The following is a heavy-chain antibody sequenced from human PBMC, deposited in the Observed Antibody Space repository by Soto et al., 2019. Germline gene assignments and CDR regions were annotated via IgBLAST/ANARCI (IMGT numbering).Heavy chain of an antibody. CDR2: INVYNGNT. Sequence: ASVKVSCKASGYTFTSYGISWVRQAPGQGLEWMGWINVYNGNTNYAQKLQGRVTMTTDTSTSTAYLDLRSLRSDDTAVYFCARDTSSGEYYYWGQGTLVTVYS. V-gene: IGHV1-18*01. D-gene: IGHD3-10*01. J-gene: IGHJ4*02. CDR1: GYTFTSYG. CDR3: ARDTSSGEYYY.